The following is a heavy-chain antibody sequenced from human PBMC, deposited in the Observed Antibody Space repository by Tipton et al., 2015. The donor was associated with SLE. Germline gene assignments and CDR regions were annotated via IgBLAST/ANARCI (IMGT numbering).Heavy chain of an antibody. CDR1: GFTFSSYW. CDR2: ISWDGGST. Sequence: SLRLSCAASGFTFSSYWMHWVRQAPGKGLEWVSLISWDGGSTYYADSVKGRFTISRDNSKNSLYLQMNSLRTEDTALYYCAKDGMATIKPEYFQHWGQGTLVTVSS. D-gene: IGHD5-24*01. V-gene: IGHV3-43*01. CDR3: AKDGMATIKPEYFQH. J-gene: IGHJ1*01.